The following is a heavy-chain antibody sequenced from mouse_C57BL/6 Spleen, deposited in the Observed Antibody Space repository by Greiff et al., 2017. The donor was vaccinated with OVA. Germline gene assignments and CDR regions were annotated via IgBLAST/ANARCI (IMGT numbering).Heavy chain of an antibody. CDR2: IDPSDSYT. D-gene: IGHD2-3*01. J-gene: IGHJ4*01. Sequence: QVQLQQPGAELVKPGASVKLSCKASGYTFTSYWMQWVKQRPGQGLEWIGEIDPSDSYTNYNQKFKGKATLTVDTSSSTAYMQLSSLTSEDSAVYDCASSRDDGNYYYALDYWGQGTTVTVSS. CDR1: GYTFTSYW. CDR3: ASSRDDGNYYYALDY. V-gene: IGHV1-50*01.